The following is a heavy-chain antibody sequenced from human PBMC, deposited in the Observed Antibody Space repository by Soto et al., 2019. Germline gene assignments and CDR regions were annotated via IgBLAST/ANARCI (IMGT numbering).Heavy chain of an antibody. J-gene: IGHJ4*02. CDR3: GRGGSDSPMAPGY. V-gene: IGHV3-74*01. CDR2: INPDGSAT. D-gene: IGHD5-18*01. Sequence: LRLSCAASGFTFSSYWMHWVRQAPGRGLVWVSRINPDGSATNYADSVKGRFTISRDNAKNTLYLQMNSLRAEDTAVFYCGRGGSDSPMAPGYWGQGTLVTVSS. CDR1: GFTFSSYW.